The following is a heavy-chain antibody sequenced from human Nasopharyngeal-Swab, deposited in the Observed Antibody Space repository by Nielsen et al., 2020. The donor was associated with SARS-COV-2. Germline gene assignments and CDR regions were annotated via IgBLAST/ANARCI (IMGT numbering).Heavy chain of an antibody. CDR1: GFTFRSYE. CDR2: ISSSGSTI. V-gene: IGHV3-48*03. CDR3: ARERDGMDV. J-gene: IGHJ6*02. Sequence: GESLKISCAASGFTFRSYEMNWVRQAPGKGLEWVSYISSSGSTIYYADSVKGRFTISRDNAKNSLYLQMNSLRAEDTAVYYCARERDGMDVWGQGTTVTVSS.